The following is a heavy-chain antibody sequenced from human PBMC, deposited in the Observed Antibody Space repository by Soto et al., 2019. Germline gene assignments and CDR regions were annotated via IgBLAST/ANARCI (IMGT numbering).Heavy chain of an antibody. CDR1: GFPFRNFA. CDR3: AIADLLWDSFDL. J-gene: IGHJ4*02. V-gene: IGHV3-23*05. D-gene: IGHD2-2*01. Sequence: EVQLLESGGDLVQPGGSLTLSCAASGFPFRNFAMAWVRQAPGKGLEWVSIISNSGSSTYHGDSVKGRFTTSRDNSKGTLSLHMRGVRIDDTAVYFCAIADLLWDSFDLWGQGTLVTVSS. CDR2: ISNSGSST.